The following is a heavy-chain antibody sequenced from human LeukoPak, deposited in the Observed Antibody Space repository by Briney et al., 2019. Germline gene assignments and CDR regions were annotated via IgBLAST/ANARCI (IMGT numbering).Heavy chain of an antibody. J-gene: IGHJ4*02. CDR3: AREWQGGIAAAGTRIEGDY. D-gene: IGHD6-13*01. CDR1: GFSVSGYW. CDR2: IKQDGSEK. Sequence: GGSLRLSCAVSGFSVSGYWMTWVRQAPGKGLEWVANIKQDGSEKNYVDSVKGRFTISRDNAENSLFLQMNGLRVEDTAVYYCAREWQGGIAAAGTRIEGDYWGQGTLVAVSS. V-gene: IGHV3-7*01.